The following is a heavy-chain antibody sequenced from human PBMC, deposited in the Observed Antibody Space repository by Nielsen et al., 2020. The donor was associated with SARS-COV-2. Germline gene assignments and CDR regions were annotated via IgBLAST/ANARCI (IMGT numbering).Heavy chain of an antibody. CDR2: IYYSGSS. V-gene: IGHV4-39*07. CDR1: GGSISSSSYY. Sequence: SETLSLTCTVSGGSISSSSYYWGWIRQPPGKGLEWIGCIYYSGSSYYNPPLKSRVTISVDTSKNQFSLRLSSVTATDMAVYYCARDTRGGIWGQGTMVTVSS. D-gene: IGHD3-16*01. J-gene: IGHJ3*02. CDR3: ARDTRGGI.